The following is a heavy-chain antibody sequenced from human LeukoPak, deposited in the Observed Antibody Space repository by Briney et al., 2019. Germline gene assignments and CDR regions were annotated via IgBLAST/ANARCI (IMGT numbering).Heavy chain of an antibody. J-gene: IGHJ4*02. CDR2: ISGSGGST. V-gene: IGHV3-23*01. CDR3: VPLPGIAVAGTIGDY. CDR1: GFTFSSYA. Sequence: GGSLRLSCAASGFTFSSYAMSWVRQAPGKGLEWVSAISGSGGSTYYADSVKGRFTISRDNSKNTLYLQMNSLRAEDTAVYYCVPLPGIAVAGTIGDYWGQGTLVTVSS. D-gene: IGHD6-19*01.